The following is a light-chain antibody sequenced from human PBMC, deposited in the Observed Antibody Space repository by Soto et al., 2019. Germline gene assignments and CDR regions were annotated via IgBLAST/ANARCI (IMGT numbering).Light chain of an antibody. J-gene: IGKJ4*01. V-gene: IGKV3-15*01. CDR2: ATS. CDR1: QSISNN. CDR3: HQYNNWPPLT. Sequence: EIVMTQSPATLSVSPGERATLFCRASQSISNNLAWYQQKPGQAPRLLIYATSTRATGIPARFSGSGSGTEFTLTISSLQSEDFAVYYCHQYNNWPPLTFGGGTKVDIK.